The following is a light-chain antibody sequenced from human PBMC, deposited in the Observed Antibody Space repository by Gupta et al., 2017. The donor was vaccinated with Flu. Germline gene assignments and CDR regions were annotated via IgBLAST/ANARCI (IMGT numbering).Light chain of an antibody. CDR2: GES. J-gene: IGKJ1*01. CDR3: LHYYSYPRT. V-gene: IGKV1-6*01. Sequence: RLIYGESTLQYGVPSRFIGSGSGTEFTLTISGLQPEDFATYYCLHYYSYPRTFGQGTKVEVK.